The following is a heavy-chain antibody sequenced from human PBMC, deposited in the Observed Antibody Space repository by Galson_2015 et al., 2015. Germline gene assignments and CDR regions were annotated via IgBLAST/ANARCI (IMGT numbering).Heavy chain of an antibody. CDR3: ARPYYPRSIGAFDL. V-gene: IGHV5-51*01. CDR2: IYPGDSDA. D-gene: IGHD3-10*01. J-gene: IGHJ3*01. Sequence: QSGAEVKKPGESLPISCEASGFIFTDYWIGWVRQLPGQGLEWMGVIYPGDSDARYDPSFEGHVTFSVDKSSYTAYLQWSSLRASDAAMYYCARPYYPRSIGAFDLWGQGTMVTVSS. CDR1: GFIFTDYW.